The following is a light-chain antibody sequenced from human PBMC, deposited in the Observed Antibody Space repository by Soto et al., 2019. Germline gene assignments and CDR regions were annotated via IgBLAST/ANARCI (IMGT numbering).Light chain of an antibody. CDR1: SSNIGSNS. Sequence: QSALSQPPSTSGTPGQGVTISCSGSSSNIGSNSVNWYQQVPGTAPKLIIYGNNKRPSGVPDRFSGSKSGTSASLASSGLRSEDEADYYCAAWDDRLKGYVFGTGTKVTVL. CDR2: GNN. J-gene: IGLJ1*01. CDR3: AAWDDRLKGYV. V-gene: IGLV1-44*01.